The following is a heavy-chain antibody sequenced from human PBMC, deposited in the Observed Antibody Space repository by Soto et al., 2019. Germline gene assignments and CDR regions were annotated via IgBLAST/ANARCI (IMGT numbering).Heavy chain of an antibody. CDR2: IYWNDDK. Sequence: SGPTLVNPTQTLTLTCTFSGFSLSTSGVGVGWIRQPPGKALEWLALIYWNDDKRYSTSLKSRLTITKDTSKNQVVLTMTNMDPVDTATYYCARAYDSSGYPDYGMDVWGQGTTVTVSS. CDR1: GFSLSTSGVG. V-gene: IGHV2-5*01. D-gene: IGHD3-22*01. CDR3: ARAYDSSGYPDYGMDV. J-gene: IGHJ6*02.